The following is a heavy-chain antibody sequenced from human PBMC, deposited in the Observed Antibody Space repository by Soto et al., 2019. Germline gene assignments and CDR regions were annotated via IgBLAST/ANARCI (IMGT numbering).Heavy chain of an antibody. V-gene: IGHV1-69*01. Sequence: GGSVKVSCQASGGTFSSYAISWVRQGPGQGLEWVGGVIPIFCTAKYAQKVQGRGTITAGESTSTAYMELSSLRSDDTAVYYCARAIPGYSSSWYEERYYFDYWGQGTLVTVSS. CDR1: GGTFSSYA. D-gene: IGHD6-13*01. CDR3: ARAIPGYSSSWYEERYYFDY. CDR2: VIPIFCTA. J-gene: IGHJ4*02.